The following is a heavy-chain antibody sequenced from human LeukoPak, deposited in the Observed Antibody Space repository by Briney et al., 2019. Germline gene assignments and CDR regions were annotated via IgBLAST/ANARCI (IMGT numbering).Heavy chain of an antibody. V-gene: IGHV3-23*01. CDR2: ISGSDGHT. J-gene: IGHJ4*02. Sequence: GGSLRLSCAASGFTFSSYAMSWVRQAPGEGLEWLSAISGSDGHTFYADSVKGRFTLSRDNSKNTLYLQMNNLRADDTAIYYCAKVPWVGTITWGQGTLVIVSS. D-gene: IGHD1-26*01. CDR3: AKVPWVGTIT. CDR1: GFTFSSYA.